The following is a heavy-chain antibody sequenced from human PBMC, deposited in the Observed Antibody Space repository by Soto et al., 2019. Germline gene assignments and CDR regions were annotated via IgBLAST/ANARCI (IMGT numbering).Heavy chain of an antibody. Sequence: QVQLVQSGAEVKKPGTSVKVSCKTSGGTFSSYPISWLRQAPGQGLEWMGGIIPIFGTVRYAQKFQGRVTITADQSTSTDYMELSSLRSEDTAVYYCAREKVWRTYYHNWGQGTLVTVSS. CDR2: IIPIFGTV. J-gene: IGHJ1*01. CDR3: AREKVWRTYYHN. V-gene: IGHV1-69*13. CDR1: GGTFSSYP. D-gene: IGHD2-21*01.